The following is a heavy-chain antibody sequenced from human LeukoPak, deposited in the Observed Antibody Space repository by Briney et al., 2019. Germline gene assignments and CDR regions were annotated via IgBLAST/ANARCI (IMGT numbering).Heavy chain of an antibody. D-gene: IGHD7-27*01. J-gene: IGHJ4*02. CDR1: GFTFSAYA. CDR2: IRLDGSNK. V-gene: IGHV3-30*02. Sequence: PGESLRLSCAASGFTFSAYAMHWVRQAPGKGLEWVAFIRLDGSNKNYGDSVKGRFTISRDNSKNTLYLEMNSLRSEDTAVYYCAKTGEGYYFDYWGQGTLITVSS. CDR3: AKTGEGYYFDY.